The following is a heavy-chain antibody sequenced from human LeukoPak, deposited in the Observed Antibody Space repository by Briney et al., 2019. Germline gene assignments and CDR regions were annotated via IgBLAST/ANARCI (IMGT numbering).Heavy chain of an antibody. V-gene: IGHV1-2*02. J-gene: IGHJ4*02. D-gene: IGHD2-2*01. CDR1: GYTFTDYY. Sequence: ASVKVSCKTSGYTFTDYYIHWVRQAPGQGLEWMGWINPNSGGTNYAQLFQGRVTVAKDTSVRTAYMELSRLTSDDTAVYYCARDGDHCSSTSCYDYWGQGTLVTVSS. CDR2: INPNSGGT. CDR3: ARDGDHCSSTSCYDY.